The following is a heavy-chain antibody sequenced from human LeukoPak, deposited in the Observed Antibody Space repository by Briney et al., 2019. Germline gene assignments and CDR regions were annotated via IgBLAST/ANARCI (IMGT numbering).Heavy chain of an antibody. J-gene: IGHJ5*02. V-gene: IGHV4-34*01. CDR2: IYYSGST. CDR1: GGSFSGYY. CDR3: ASGGYCSSTSCYPNWFDP. D-gene: IGHD2-2*01. Sequence: SETLSLTCAVYGGSFSGYYWSWIRQPPGKGLEWIGSIYYSGSTYYNPSLKSRVTISVDTSKNQFSLKLSSVTAADTAVYYCASGGYCSSTSCYPNWFDPWGQGTLVTVSS.